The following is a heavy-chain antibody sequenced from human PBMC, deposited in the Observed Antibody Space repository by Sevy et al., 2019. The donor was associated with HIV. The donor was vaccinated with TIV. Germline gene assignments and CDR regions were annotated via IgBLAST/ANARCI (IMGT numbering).Heavy chain of an antibody. CDR2: ISYDGSNK. CDR1: GFTFSSYG. Sequence: GGSLRISCAASGFTFSSYGMHWVRQAPGKGLEWVAVISYDGSNKYYADSVKGRFTISRDNSKNTLYLQMNSLRAEDTDVYYCAKGILRFSPNYFDYWGQGTLVTVSS. D-gene: IGHD3-22*01. J-gene: IGHJ4*02. CDR3: AKGILRFSPNYFDY. V-gene: IGHV3-30*18.